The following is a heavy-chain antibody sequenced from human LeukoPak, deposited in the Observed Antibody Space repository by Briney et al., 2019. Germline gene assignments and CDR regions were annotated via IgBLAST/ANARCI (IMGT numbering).Heavy chain of an antibody. CDR2: IYYSGST. J-gene: IGHJ4*02. Sequence: SETLSLTCTVSGGSISSYYWSWIRQPPGKGLEWIGYIYYSGSTNYNPSLKGRVTISVDTSKNQFSLKLSSVTAADTAVYYCARHSRQLKYCFDYWGQGTLVTVSS. D-gene: IGHD6-6*01. V-gene: IGHV4-59*08. CDR1: GGSISSYY. CDR3: ARHSRQLKYCFDY.